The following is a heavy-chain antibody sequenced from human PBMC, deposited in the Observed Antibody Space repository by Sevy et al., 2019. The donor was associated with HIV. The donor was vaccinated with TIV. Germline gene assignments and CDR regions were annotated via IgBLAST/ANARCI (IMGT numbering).Heavy chain of an antibody. D-gene: IGHD4-17*01. CDR2: ISGSGGRT. V-gene: IGHV3-23*01. Sequence: GGSLRLSCAASGFTFSSYAMSWVRQAPGKGLEWVSAISGSGGRTYYADSVKGRFTISRDNSKNTLYLQMNSLRAEDTAVYYCAKKLVPTTVTTETDASDIWGQGTMVTVSS. CDR3: AKKLVPTTVTTETDASDI. CDR1: GFTFSSYA. J-gene: IGHJ3*02.